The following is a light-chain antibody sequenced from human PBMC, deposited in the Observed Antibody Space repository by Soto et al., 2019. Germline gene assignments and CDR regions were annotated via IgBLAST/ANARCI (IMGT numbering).Light chain of an antibody. CDR3: CSYTSSTTLVV. CDR1: NSDVGGYDY. Sequence: QSALTQPPSASGSPGQSITISCTGTNSDVGGYDYVSWYQQHPGKAPKLMIYEVSHRPSGVSNRFSGSRSGNTASLTISGRQAADEDDYYCCSYTSSTTLVVFGGGTKLTVL. CDR2: EVS. J-gene: IGLJ2*01. V-gene: IGLV2-14*01.